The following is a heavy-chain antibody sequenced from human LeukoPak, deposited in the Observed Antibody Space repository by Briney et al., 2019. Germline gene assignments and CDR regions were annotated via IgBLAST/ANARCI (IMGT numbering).Heavy chain of an antibody. Sequence: GGSLRLACAASGFTVSSNYMSWVRQAPGKGLEWVSVIYSGGSTYYADSVKGRFTISRDNSKNTLYLQMNSLRAEDTVVYYCARINGGLDAFDIWGQGTMVTVSS. CDR1: GFTVSSNY. CDR3: ARINGGLDAFDI. CDR2: IYSGGST. V-gene: IGHV3-53*01. D-gene: IGHD2-15*01. J-gene: IGHJ3*02.